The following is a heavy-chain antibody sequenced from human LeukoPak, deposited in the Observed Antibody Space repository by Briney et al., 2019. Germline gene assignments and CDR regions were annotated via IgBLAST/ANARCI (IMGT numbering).Heavy chain of an antibody. D-gene: IGHD6-13*01. CDR3: ARADSSSWYGDY. J-gene: IGHJ4*02. Sequence: SVRVSCTASGGTFSIYAISWVRQAPGQGGEWMGRIIPILGIANYAQKFQGRVTITADKSTSTAYMELSSLRSGDTAVYYCARADSSSWYGDYWGQGTLVTVSS. CDR1: GGTFSIYA. V-gene: IGHV1-69*04. CDR2: IIPILGIA.